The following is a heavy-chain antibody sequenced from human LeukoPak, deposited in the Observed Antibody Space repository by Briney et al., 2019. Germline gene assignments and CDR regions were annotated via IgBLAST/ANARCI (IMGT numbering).Heavy chain of an antibody. CDR2: IIPIFGTA. CDR1: GGTFSSYA. J-gene: IGHJ3*02. D-gene: IGHD4-23*01. Sequence: ASVKVSCKASGGTFSSYAISWVRQAPGQGLEWMGRIIPIFGTANYAQKFQGRVTITTDESTGTAYMELSSLRSEDTAVYYCARLPSMTMVVTDAFDIWGQGTMVTVSS. CDR3: ARLPSMTMVVTDAFDI. V-gene: IGHV1-69*05.